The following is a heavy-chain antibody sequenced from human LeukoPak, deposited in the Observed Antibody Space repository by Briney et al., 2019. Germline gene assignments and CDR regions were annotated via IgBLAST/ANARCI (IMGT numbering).Heavy chain of an antibody. CDR2: IRYDGSNK. D-gene: IGHD3-16*02. Sequence: GGSLRLSCAASGFTFSNYWVNWVRQAPGKGLEWVAFIRYDGSNKYYADSVKGRFTISRDNSKNTLYLQMNSLRADDTAVYYCARDPANRGAFDIWGPGTMVTASS. CDR3: ARDPANRGAFDI. J-gene: IGHJ3*02. CDR1: GFTFSNYW. V-gene: IGHV3-30*02.